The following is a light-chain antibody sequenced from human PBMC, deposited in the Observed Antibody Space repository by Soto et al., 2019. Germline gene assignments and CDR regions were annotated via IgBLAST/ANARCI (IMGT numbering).Light chain of an antibody. CDR3: SSYTTSSTSV. Sequence: QSALTQPASVSGSPGQSITISCTGTSSDVGGYDYVSWYQEHPGKAPKLVIFEVSNRPSGISTRFSGSKSGNTASLTISELQADDEADYYCSSYTTSSTSVFGTGTKLTVL. CDR2: EVS. CDR1: SSDVGGYDY. V-gene: IGLV2-14*01. J-gene: IGLJ1*01.